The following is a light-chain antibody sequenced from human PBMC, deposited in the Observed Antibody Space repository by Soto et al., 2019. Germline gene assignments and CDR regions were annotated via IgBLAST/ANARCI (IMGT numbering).Light chain of an antibody. Sequence: QSALTQPASVSGSPGQSITISCTGTSSDVGGYNYVSWYQQHPGKVPKLMIYDVSNRPSGVSNRFSGSKSGNTASLTISGLQAEAEADYYCSSYTGSRTPYVFGAGTKLTVL. V-gene: IGLV2-14*01. CDR3: SSYTGSRTPYV. CDR2: DVS. CDR1: SSDVGGYNY. J-gene: IGLJ1*01.